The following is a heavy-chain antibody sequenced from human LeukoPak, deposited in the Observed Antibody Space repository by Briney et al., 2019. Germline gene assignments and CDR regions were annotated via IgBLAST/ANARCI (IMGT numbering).Heavy chain of an antibody. J-gene: IGHJ4*02. CDR2: MNPNSGNT. CDR3: ARTSDSGSYLDYYFDY. CDR1: GYTFTSYD. Sequence: GASVKVSCKASGYTFTSYDINWVRQATGQGLEWMGWMNPNSGNTGYAQKFQGRVTMTRNTSISTAYMEPSSLRSEDTAVYYCARTSDSGSYLDYYFDYWGQGTLVTVSS. V-gene: IGHV1-8*01. D-gene: IGHD1-26*01.